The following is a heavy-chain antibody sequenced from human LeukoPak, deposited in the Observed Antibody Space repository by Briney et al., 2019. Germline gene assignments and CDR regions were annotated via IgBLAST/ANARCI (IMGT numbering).Heavy chain of an antibody. J-gene: IGHJ6*04. Sequence: GGSLRLSCAASGFTFSSYAMHWVRQAPGKGLEYVSAISSNGGSTYYANSVKGRFTISRDNAKNSLYLQMNSLRAEDTAVYYCAELGITMIGGVWGKGATVTISS. V-gene: IGHV3-64*01. CDR2: ISSNGGST. CDR1: GFTFSSYA. CDR3: AELGITMIGGV. D-gene: IGHD3-10*02.